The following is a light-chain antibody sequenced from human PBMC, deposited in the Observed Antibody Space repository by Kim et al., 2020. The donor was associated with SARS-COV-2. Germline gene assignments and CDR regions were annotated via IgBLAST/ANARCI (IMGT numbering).Light chain of an antibody. V-gene: IGKV1-17*01. CDR3: LQHITYPIT. J-gene: IGKJ5*01. CDR2: GAS. Sequence: DIQMTQSPSSLSASVGDRVTITCRASQDIRNDLGWYQQNPGRAPKRLIYGASSLQSGVPSRFSGSGSGTEFTLTISSVQPADFATYFCLQHITYPITFGQGTRLEIK. CDR1: QDIRND.